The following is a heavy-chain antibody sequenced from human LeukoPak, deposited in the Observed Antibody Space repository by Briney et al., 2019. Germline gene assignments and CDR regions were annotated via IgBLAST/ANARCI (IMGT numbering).Heavy chain of an antibody. J-gene: IGHJ3*02. V-gene: IGHV4-39*07. CDR2: IYYSGST. CDR1: GGSISSSSYD. D-gene: IGHD3-16*02. Sequence: SETLSLTCTVSGGSISSSSYDWGWIRQLPGKGLEWSGSIYYSGSTYYNPSLKSRVTISVDTSKNQFSLKLSSVTAADTAVYYCARAPRIMITFGGVIADACGAFDIWGQGTMVTVSS. CDR3: ARAPRIMITFGGVIADACGAFDI.